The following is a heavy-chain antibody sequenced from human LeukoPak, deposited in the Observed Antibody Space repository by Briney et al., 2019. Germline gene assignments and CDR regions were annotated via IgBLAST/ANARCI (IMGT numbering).Heavy chain of an antibody. CDR3: ARSKRWLQPPDY. Sequence: SETLSLTCIVSGDSISSNTYYWGWIRQPPGKGLEWIGNIYHSGSTYYNPSLKSRVTISVDTSKNQFSLILSSVTAADTAIYYCARSKRWLQPPDYWGQGTLVTVS. D-gene: IGHD5-24*01. J-gene: IGHJ4*02. V-gene: IGHV4-39*01. CDR2: IYHSGST. CDR1: GDSISSNTYY.